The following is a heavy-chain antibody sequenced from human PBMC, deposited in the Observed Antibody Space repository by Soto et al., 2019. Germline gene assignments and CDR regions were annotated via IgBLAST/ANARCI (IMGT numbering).Heavy chain of an antibody. J-gene: IGHJ4*02. V-gene: IGHV3-7*01. CDR2: INQNGRDK. Sequence: PGGSLRLSCAASGFTLSNYWMSWVRQAPGKGLEWVANINQNGRDKYYVDSMKGRFTISRDNAKNSLYLQMNSLRDEDTAVYYCASRYYYDSSGYYYPYYYWGQGTLVTVSS. D-gene: IGHD3-22*01. CDR3: ASRYYYDSSGYYYPYYY. CDR1: GFTLSNYW.